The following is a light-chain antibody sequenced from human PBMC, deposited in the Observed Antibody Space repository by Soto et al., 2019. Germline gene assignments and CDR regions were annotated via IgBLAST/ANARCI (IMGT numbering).Light chain of an antibody. CDR2: EVS. CDR1: SSDVGGYNY. V-gene: IGLV2-14*01. Sequence: QSALTQPASVSGSPGQSITISCTGTSSDVGGYNYVSWYQQHPGKAPKLMIYEVSNRPSRVSNRFSGSKSGNTASLTISGLQAEDEADYYCSSYTSSSTFYVFGTGTKVTVL. CDR3: SSYTSSSTFYV. J-gene: IGLJ1*01.